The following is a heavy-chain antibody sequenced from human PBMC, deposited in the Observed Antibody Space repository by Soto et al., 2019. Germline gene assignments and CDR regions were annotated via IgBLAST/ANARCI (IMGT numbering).Heavy chain of an antibody. CDR2: MYYSGST. CDR3: ARGSGDLDY. V-gene: IGHV4-31*03. J-gene: IGHJ4*02. D-gene: IGHD3-10*01. Sequence: QVQLQESGPGLVKPSQTLSLTCSVSGGAVSSGGYYWNWIRQHPGKGLEWIGCMYYSGSTYYNPSLKSRVTISVDPSKNQFSLKLSSVTAADTAVYYCARGSGDLDYWGQGTLVTVSS. CDR1: GGAVSSGGYY.